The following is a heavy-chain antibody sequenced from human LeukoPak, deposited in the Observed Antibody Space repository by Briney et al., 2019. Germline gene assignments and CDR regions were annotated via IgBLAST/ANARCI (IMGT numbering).Heavy chain of an antibody. D-gene: IGHD1-1*01. CDR1: GFTFSSYA. Sequence: GGSLRLSCAASGFTFSSYAMHWVRQAPGKGLEWVAVIWYGGSNKYYADSVKGRFTISRDNSKNTLYLQMNSLRAEDTAVYYCAKEMGYKGAFDIWGQGTMVTVSS. CDR2: IWYGGSNK. CDR3: AKEMGYKGAFDI. J-gene: IGHJ3*02. V-gene: IGHV3-30*02.